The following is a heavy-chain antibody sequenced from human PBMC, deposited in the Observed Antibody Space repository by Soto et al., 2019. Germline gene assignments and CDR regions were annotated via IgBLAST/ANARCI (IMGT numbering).Heavy chain of an antibody. J-gene: IGHJ4*02. D-gene: IGHD2-15*01. Sequence: EVQLLESGGGLVQPGGSLRLSCAASGFTFSSYAMSWVRQAPGKGLEWVSGIDGSGRNTYYADSVKGRFTISRDNSKNTLSVQMNGLRVEATALYYCAKDGGSVCSGGTCYFQAPDYWGQGTLVTVSS. CDR3: AKDGGSVCSGGTCYFQAPDY. V-gene: IGHV3-23*01. CDR2: IDGSGRNT. CDR1: GFTFSSYA.